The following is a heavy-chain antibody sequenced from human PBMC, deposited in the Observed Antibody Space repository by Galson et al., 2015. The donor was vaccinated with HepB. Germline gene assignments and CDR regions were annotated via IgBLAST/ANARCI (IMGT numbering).Heavy chain of an antibody. V-gene: IGHV2-70*04. CDR1: GFSLSTSGMR. D-gene: IGHD3-10*01. Sequence: PALVKPTQTLTLTCTFSGFSLSTSGMRVSWIRQPPGKALEWLARIDWDDDKFYSTSLKTRLTISKDTSKNQVVLTMTNMDPVDTATYYCARSFMGVQGVTVFDYWGQGTLVTVSS. J-gene: IGHJ4*02. CDR2: IDWDDDK. CDR3: ARSFMGVQGVTVFDY.